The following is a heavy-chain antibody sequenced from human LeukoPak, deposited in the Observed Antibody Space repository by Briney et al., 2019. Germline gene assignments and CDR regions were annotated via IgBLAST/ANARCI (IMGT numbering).Heavy chain of an antibody. V-gene: IGHV3-23*01. CDR2: ISDSGGST. CDR1: GITLSNYG. J-gene: IGHJ3*02. CDR3: AKDFVDYYDSSGYPLHAFDI. D-gene: IGHD3-22*01. Sequence: GGSLRLSCAVSGITLSNYGMSWVRQAPGKGLEWVAGISDSGGSTKYADSVKGRFTISRDNSKNTLYLQMNSLRAEDTAVYYCAKDFVDYYDSSGYPLHAFDIWGQGTTVTVSS.